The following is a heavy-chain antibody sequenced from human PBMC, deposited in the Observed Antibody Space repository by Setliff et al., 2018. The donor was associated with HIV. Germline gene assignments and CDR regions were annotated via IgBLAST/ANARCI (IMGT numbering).Heavy chain of an antibody. CDR1: GYTFTSYY. V-gene: IGHV1-18*04. Sequence: ASVKVSCKASGYTFTSYYMHWVRQAPGQGLEWMGWIGPYNGRTEYAQEFQGRVSLTIDTSASTAYMELRSLRSDDTAVYYCARDDGGYNYAEASDVWGKGTTVTVSS. CDR3: ARDDGGYNYAEASDV. CDR2: IGPYNGRT. D-gene: IGHD3-16*01. J-gene: IGHJ6*04.